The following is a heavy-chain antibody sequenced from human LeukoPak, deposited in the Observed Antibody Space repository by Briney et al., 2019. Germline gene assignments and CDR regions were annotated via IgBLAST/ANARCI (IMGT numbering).Heavy chain of an antibody. V-gene: IGHV4-39*07. Sequence: PSETLSLTCTVSGGSISSSSYYWGWIRQPPGKGLEWIGSIYYSGSTYYNPSLKSRVTISVDTSKNQFSLKLSSVTAADTAVYYCAREPTYYYGSGRVPYLDYWGQGTLVTVSS. CDR2: IYYSGST. J-gene: IGHJ4*02. D-gene: IGHD3-10*01. CDR3: AREPTYYYGSGRVPYLDY. CDR1: GGSISSSSYY.